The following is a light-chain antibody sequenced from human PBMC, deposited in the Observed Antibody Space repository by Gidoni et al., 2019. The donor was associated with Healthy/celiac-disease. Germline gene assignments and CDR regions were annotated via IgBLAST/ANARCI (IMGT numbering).Light chain of an antibody. Sequence: ILIPHSPATLSVSPGERATLSCRASQRVSSNLAWYQQKPGQAPRLLIYGASTRATGIPARFSGSGSGTEFTLTISSLQSEDFAVYYCQQYNNWPGTFGQXTKVEIK. V-gene: IGKV3-15*01. CDR1: QRVSSN. CDR2: GAS. J-gene: IGKJ1*01. CDR3: QQYNNWPGT.